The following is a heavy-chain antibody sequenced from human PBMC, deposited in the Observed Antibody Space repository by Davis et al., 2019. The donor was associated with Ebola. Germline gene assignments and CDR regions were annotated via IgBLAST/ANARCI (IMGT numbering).Heavy chain of an antibody. CDR1: GYTFTNYG. D-gene: IGHD3-3*01. CDR3: ARAFFGVVITTAGDY. V-gene: IGHV1-2*02. J-gene: IGHJ4*02. CDR2: INPNSGGT. Sequence: ASVKVSCKASGYTFTNYGISWVRQAPGQGLEWMGWINPNSGGTNYAQKFQGRVTMTRDTSISTAYMELSRLRSDDTAVYYCARAFFGVVITTAGDYWGQGTLVTVSS.